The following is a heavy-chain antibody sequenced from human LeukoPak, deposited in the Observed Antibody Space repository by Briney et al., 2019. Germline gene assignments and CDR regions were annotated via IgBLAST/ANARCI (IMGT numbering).Heavy chain of an antibody. J-gene: IGHJ6*02. D-gene: IGHD3-10*01. CDR3: ARIVLTMVRGVIPNYGMDV. CDR1: GFSLSTSGMC. V-gene: IGHV2-70*11. Sequence: SGPALVKPTQTLTLTCTFSGFSLSTSGMCVSWIRQLPGKALEWLARIDWDDDKYYSTSLKTRLTISKDTSKNQVVLTMTNMDPVDTGTYYCARIVLTMVRGVIPNYGMDVWGQGTTVAVSS. CDR2: IDWDDDK.